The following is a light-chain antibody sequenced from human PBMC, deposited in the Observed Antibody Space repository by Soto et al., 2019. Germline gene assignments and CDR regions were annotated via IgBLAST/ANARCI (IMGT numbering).Light chain of an antibody. CDR1: QRIGSNS. CDR3: QQYGSSPRIT. Sequence: PGETVTLACRASQRIGSNSLAWYQQKPGQAPRLFIYGASSRATGTPDRFSGSGSGTHFTLTISRLEPEDFALYYCQQYGSSPRITFGQGTRLEIK. J-gene: IGKJ5*01. V-gene: IGKV3-20*01. CDR2: GAS.